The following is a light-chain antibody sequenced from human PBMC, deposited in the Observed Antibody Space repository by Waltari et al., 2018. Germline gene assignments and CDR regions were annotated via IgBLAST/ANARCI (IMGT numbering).Light chain of an antibody. V-gene: IGKV4-1*01. CDR1: QSVLYNSNNKNY. CDR2: WAS. Sequence: DIVMTQSPDSLAVSLGERATLSCKSSQSVLYNSNNKNYLAWYQHKSGQPPKLLIYWASTRESGVPDRFSGSGSGTDFTLTIGSLQAEDVAVYYCQQYYSPPYTFGQGTKLEIK. CDR3: QQYYSPPYT. J-gene: IGKJ2*01.